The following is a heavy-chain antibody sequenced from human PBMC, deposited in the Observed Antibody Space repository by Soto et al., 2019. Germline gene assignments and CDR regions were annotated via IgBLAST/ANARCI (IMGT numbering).Heavy chain of an antibody. CDR1: GGSISSGGYY. CDR3: ARVRHQITIFGVVIPFQYYYMDV. V-gene: IGHV4-31*03. Sequence: SETLSLTCTVSGGSISSGGYYWSWIRQHPGKGLEWIGYIYYSGSTYYNPSLKSRVTISVDTSKNQFSLKLSSVTAADTAVYYCARVRHQITIFGVVIPFQYYYMDVWGKGTTVTVSS. CDR2: IYYSGST. D-gene: IGHD3-3*01. J-gene: IGHJ6*03.